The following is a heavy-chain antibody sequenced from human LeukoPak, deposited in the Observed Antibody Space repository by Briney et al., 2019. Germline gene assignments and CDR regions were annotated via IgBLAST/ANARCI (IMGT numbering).Heavy chain of an antibody. Sequence: GGSLRLPCAASGFTFSNAWMSWVRQAPGKGLEWVGRIKSKTDGGTADYAAPVKGRFTISRDDSKNTLYLQMNSLKTEDTAVYYCTTRAVAGSSPYWGQGTLVTVSS. CDR1: GFTFSNAW. V-gene: IGHV3-15*01. CDR3: TTRAVAGSSPY. J-gene: IGHJ4*02. D-gene: IGHD6-19*01. CDR2: IKSKTDGGTA.